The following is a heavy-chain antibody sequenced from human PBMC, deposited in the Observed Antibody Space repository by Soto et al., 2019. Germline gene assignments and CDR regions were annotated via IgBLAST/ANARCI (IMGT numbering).Heavy chain of an antibody. CDR3: AKDRVESGLGEVDY. CDR2: ISYDGTNK. CDR1: GFTFSSYA. V-gene: IGHV3-30*04. D-gene: IGHD3-16*01. Sequence: QVQLVESGGGVVQPGRSLRLSCAASGFTFSSYAMHWVRQAPGKGLEWVAVISYDGTNKYYVDSVKGRFTISRDNSKNTLYLQMNSLRAEDTAVYHCAKDRVESGLGEVDYWGQGTLVTVSS. J-gene: IGHJ4*02.